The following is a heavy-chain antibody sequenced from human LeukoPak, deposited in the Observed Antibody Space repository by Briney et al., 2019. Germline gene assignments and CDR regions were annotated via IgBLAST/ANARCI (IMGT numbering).Heavy chain of an antibody. Sequence: SETLSLTCTVSGGSISSGGYYWSWIRQHPGKGLEWIGYIHYSGSTYYNPSLKSRVTISVDTSKNQFSLKLSSVTAADTAVYYCARDPVVRGVIISDYYYYGMDVWGQGTTVTVSS. D-gene: IGHD3-10*01. V-gene: IGHV4-31*03. J-gene: IGHJ6*02. CDR1: GGSISSGGYY. CDR2: IHYSGST. CDR3: ARDPVVRGVIISDYYYYGMDV.